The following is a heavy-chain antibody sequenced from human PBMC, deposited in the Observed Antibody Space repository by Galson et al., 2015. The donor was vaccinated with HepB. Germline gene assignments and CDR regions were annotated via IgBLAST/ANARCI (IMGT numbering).Heavy chain of an antibody. CDR1: GFTFSSYA. J-gene: IGHJ4*02. D-gene: IGHD5-18*01. V-gene: IGHV3-23*01. Sequence: SLRLSCAASGFTFSSYAMSWVRQAPGKGLVWVSAISGSGGSTYYADSVKGRFTISRDNSRNTLYLQMNSLRAEDTAVYYCAKEFARDTAMADVVRGFDYWGQGTLVTVSS. CDR2: ISGSGGST. CDR3: AKEFARDTAMADVVRGFDY.